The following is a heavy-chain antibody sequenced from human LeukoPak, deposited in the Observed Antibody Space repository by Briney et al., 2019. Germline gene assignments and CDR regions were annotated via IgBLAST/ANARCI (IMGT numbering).Heavy chain of an antibody. CDR2: ISGSGGST. CDR1: GFTFSSYA. CDR3: AKDRVLRYFDWLSEYDNDAFDI. D-gene: IGHD3-9*01. J-gene: IGHJ3*02. V-gene: IGHV3-23*01. Sequence: PGGSLRLSCAASGFTFSSYAMSWVRQAPGKGLEWVSAISGSGGSTYYADSVKGRFTISRDNSKNTLYLQMNSLRAEDTAVYYCAKDRVLRYFDWLSEYDNDAFDIWGQGTMVTVSS.